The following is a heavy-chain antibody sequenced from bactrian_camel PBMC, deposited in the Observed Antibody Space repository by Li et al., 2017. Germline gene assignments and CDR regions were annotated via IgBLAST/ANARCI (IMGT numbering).Heavy chain of an antibody. V-gene: IGHV3S40*01. J-gene: IGHJ4*01. D-gene: IGHD2*01. CDR1: GFTFSSYA. CDR3: AAITAYYGGFRY. CDR2: IESVARST. Sequence: QLVESGGALVQPGGSLRLSCAASGFTFSSYAMNWVRQAPGKGLEWVSWIESVARSTYYAHSVKGRFTISRDNAKSTVYLQINGLKPEDTAVYFCAAITAYYGGFRYWGQGTQVTVS.